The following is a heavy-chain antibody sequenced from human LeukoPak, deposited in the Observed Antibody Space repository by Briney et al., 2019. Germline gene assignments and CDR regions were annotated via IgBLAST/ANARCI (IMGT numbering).Heavy chain of an antibody. CDR2: VYSGGHT. V-gene: IGHV3-53*01. CDR1: GLIVSNNY. CDR3: ARGIRDCSRTTCYQPFDY. Sequence: GGSLGLSCAASGLIVSNNYMSWVRQAPGKGLEWVSIVYSGGHTYYADSVKGRFTISRDKSKNTLYLQMSSLRAEDTAVYYCARGIRDCSRTTCYQPFDYWGQGALVTVSS. D-gene: IGHD2-2*01. J-gene: IGHJ4*02.